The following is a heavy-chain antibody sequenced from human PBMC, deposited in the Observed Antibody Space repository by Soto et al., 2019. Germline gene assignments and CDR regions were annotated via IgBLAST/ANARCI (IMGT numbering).Heavy chain of an antibody. Sequence: GVSLRLSCAASGFTFSSYAMSWVRQAPGKGLEWVSAISGSGGSTYYADSVKGRFTISRDNSKNTLYLQMNSLRAEDTAVYYCAKVAGPYYYYGMDVWGQGTTVTVSS. CDR3: AKVAGPYYYYGMDV. CDR1: GFTFSSYA. CDR2: ISGSGGST. V-gene: IGHV3-23*01. J-gene: IGHJ6*02.